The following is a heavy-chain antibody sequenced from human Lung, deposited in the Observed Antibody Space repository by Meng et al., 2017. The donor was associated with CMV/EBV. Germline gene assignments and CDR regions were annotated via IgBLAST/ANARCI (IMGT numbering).Heavy chain of an antibody. CDR2: IDDSGST. V-gene: IGHV4-4*02. CDR3: ARGKQDAWELLAY. Sequence: VTPQDVVPRLVKLTGNLSLTLVGCGVSRSSNIGLTWVRQPRGQGLEWLGDIDDSGSTNYNPSINSRISISLDKSKNHFFLKVNYMTSEDTALYYCARGKQDAWELLAYWGQGALVTVSS. CDR1: GVSRSSNIG. D-gene: IGHD1-26*01. J-gene: IGHJ4*02.